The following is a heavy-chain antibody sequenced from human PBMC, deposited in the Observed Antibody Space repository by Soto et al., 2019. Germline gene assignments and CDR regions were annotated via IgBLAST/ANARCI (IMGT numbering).Heavy chain of an antibody. J-gene: IGHJ4*02. CDR1: GGSFSAYY. CDR2: IDHSGST. D-gene: IGHD1-7*01. V-gene: IGHV4-34*01. CDR3: ARDRPHLHETTGRIDS. Sequence: PSETLSLTCAVYGGSFSAYYWSWIRQPPGKGLEWIGEIDHSGSTNYNPSLESRVTISVDTSKNQFSLKVSSVTAADTAVYHCARDRPHLHETTGRIDSWGQGMLVT.